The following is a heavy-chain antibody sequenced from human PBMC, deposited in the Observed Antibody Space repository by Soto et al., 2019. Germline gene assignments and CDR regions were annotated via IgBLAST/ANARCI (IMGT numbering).Heavy chain of an antibody. J-gene: IGHJ4*02. CDR3: ARKYSGSYYDYFDY. CDR1: GYKFTSYW. Sequence: GESLKISCKVSGYKFTSYWIGWVRQMPGKGLEWMGFIYPGDSDTRYSPSFQGQVTISADKSISTAYLQWSSLKASDTAMYYCARKYSGSYYDYFDYWGQGTMVTVSS. V-gene: IGHV5-51*01. CDR2: IYPGDSDT. D-gene: IGHD1-26*01.